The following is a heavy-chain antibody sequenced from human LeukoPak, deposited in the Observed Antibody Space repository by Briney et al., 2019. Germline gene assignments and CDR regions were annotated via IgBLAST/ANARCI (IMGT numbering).Heavy chain of an antibody. CDR2: INTNGGAT. CDR1: GFTFSSYA. CDR3: ARAQTGATSYFFDD. J-gene: IGHJ4*02. Sequence: PGGSLRLSCAASGFTFSSYAMYWVRQAPGKGLEYVSGINTNGGATFYAKSVKGRFTISRDDSKNTLYPHMGSLRGEDMAVYYCARAQTGATSYFFDDWGQGTLVTVSS. D-gene: IGHD1-7*01. V-gene: IGHV3-64*01.